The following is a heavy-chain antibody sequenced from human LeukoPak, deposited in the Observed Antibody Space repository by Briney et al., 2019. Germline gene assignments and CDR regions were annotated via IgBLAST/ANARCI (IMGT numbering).Heavy chain of an antibody. V-gene: IGHV1-8*01. CDR1: GYTFTSYD. CDR2: MNPNNGNT. J-gene: IGHJ6*03. Sequence: ASVKVSCKASGYTFTSYDINWVRQAPGQGLEWMASMNPNNGNTAYARKFQGRVTMTRDTSIGTAYLELSALRSEDTAVYYCARLHWESGGIYFYYYLDVWGKGTTVTVSS. CDR3: ARLHWESGGIYFYYYLDV. D-gene: IGHD3-16*01.